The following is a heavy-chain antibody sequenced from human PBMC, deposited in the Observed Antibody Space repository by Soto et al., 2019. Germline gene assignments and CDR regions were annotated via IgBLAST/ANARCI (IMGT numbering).Heavy chain of an antibody. CDR2: IIPSFGTA. Sequence: SVKVSCKASGGTFSNYAISWVRQAPGQGLEWMGGIIPSFGTANYAQNFQDRVTITADKSSSTAYLELRSLRSEDTAVYYCARPLYYYDSSGYYVTSEYFQHWGQGTLVTVSS. CDR1: GGTFSNYA. CDR3: ARPLYYYDSSGYYVTSEYFQH. D-gene: IGHD3-22*01. J-gene: IGHJ1*01. V-gene: IGHV1-69*06.